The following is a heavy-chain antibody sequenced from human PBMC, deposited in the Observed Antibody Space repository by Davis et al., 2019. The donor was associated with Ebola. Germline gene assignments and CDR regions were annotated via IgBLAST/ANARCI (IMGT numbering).Heavy chain of an antibody. CDR2: NYYSGST. J-gene: IGHJ6*04. V-gene: IGHV4-39*01. Sequence: SETLSLTCTVSGGSISSSFYYWGWVRQPPGKGLEWIGSNYYSGSTYYNPSLKSRVTVSVDTSKNQFSLKLRSVTAADTAVYYCARGGYSTLDYYYYYGMDVWGKGTTVTVSS. CDR1: GGSISSSFYY. CDR3: ARGGYSTLDYYYYYGMDV. D-gene: IGHD5-12*01.